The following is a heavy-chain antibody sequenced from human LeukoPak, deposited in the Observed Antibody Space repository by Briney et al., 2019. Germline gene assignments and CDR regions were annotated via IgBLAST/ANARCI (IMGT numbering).Heavy chain of an antibody. CDR3: ARICSGGSCYSIAFFDY. V-gene: IGHV4-59*01. D-gene: IGHD2-15*01. Sequence: SETLSLPCTVSGGSMRRYYWSWMRQPPGEGLEGRVYIFYSGSTNHNPPLKSRVTISVDTSKNQFSLKLSPLTDAHPAVYLRARICSGGSCYSIAFFDYWGEGTLVTVSS. J-gene: IGHJ4*02. CDR2: IFYSGST. CDR1: GGSMRRYY.